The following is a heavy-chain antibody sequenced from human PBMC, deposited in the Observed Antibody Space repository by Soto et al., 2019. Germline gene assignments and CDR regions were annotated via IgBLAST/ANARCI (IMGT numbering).Heavy chain of an antibody. CDR2: ISYDASHE. D-gene: IGHD3-22*01. CDR3: AIAQCIGLLPTWAFDI. CDR1: GFIFSSYA. V-gene: IGHV3-30*04. J-gene: IGHJ3*02. Sequence: QVQLVESGGGVVQPARSLRLSCAASGFIFSSYAMNWVRQAPGKGLEWVAFISYDASHEYYADSVKGRFTISRDDSENTLFLQMNRLTPEDTAVYYCAIAQCIGLLPTWAFDIWGQGTMVTVSS.